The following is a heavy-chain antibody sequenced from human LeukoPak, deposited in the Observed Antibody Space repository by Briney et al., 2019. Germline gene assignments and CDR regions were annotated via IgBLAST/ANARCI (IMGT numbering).Heavy chain of an antibody. CDR2: IRYDGSNK. Sequence: GGSLRLSCAASGFTFSSYGMHWVRQAPGKGLEWVAFIRYDGSNKYYADSVKGRFTISRDNSKNTLYLQMNSLRAEDTAVYYCARDNTIVVVPAAILRGFDPWGQGTLVTVSS. CDR3: ARDNTIVVVPAAILRGFDP. CDR1: GFTFSSYG. V-gene: IGHV3-30*02. D-gene: IGHD2-2*02. J-gene: IGHJ5*02.